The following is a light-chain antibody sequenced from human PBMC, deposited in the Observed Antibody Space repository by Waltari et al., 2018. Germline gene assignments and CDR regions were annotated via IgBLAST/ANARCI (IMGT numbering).Light chain of an antibody. CDR2: WAS. J-gene: IGKJ3*01. CDR3: QQYYSTPFT. Sequence: DIVMTQSPYSLAVSLGERATINCKDSRSVLYSFHNKNYLPLYQHKPGQPPKLLIYWASTRESGVPDRFSGSGSGTDFTLTISSLQAEDVAVYYCQQYYSTPFTFGPGTKVDIK. V-gene: IGKV4-1*01. CDR1: RSVLYSFHNKNY.